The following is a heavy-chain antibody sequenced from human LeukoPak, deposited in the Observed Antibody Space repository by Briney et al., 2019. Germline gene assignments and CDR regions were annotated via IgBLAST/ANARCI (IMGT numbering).Heavy chain of an antibody. V-gene: IGHV1-46*01. Sequence: GASVKVSCKASGYTFTSYYMHWVRHAPGQGLEWMGIINPSGGSTSYAQKFQGRVTMTRDMSTSTVYMELSSLRSEDTAVYYCARDRTVLRFLEPAPDAFDIWGQGTMVTVSS. D-gene: IGHD3-3*01. CDR2: INPSGGST. CDR3: ARDRTVLRFLEPAPDAFDI. J-gene: IGHJ3*02. CDR1: GYTFTSYY.